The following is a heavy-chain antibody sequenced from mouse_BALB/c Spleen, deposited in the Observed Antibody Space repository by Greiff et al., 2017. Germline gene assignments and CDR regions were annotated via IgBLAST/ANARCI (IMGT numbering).Heavy chain of an antibody. D-gene: IGHD1-1*01. Sequence: EVQLVESGGGLVQPGGSRKLSCAASGFTFSSFGMHWVRQAPEKGLEWVAYISSGSSTIYYADTVKGRFTISRDNPKNTLFLQMTSLRSEDTAMYYCAREGTTVGVMDYWGQGTSVTVSS. J-gene: IGHJ4*01. CDR2: ISSGSSTI. CDR3: AREGTTVGVMDY. V-gene: IGHV5-17*02. CDR1: GFTFSSFG.